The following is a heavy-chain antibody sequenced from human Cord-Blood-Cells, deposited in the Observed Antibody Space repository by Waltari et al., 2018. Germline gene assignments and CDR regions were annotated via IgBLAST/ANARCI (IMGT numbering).Heavy chain of an antibody. J-gene: IGHJ4*02. Sequence: QVPLQQWGAALLKPSETLSLTCAVYGGSFRGYSWRWIRPPPGKGLEWIGEINHSGSTNYNPSLKSRVTISVDTSKNQFSLKLSSVTAADTAVYYCARIFAMSYDSSGYYFDYWGQGTLVTVSS. V-gene: IGHV4-34*01. CDR3: ARIFAMSYDSSGYYFDY. CDR2: INHSGST. D-gene: IGHD3-22*01. CDR1: GGSFRGYS.